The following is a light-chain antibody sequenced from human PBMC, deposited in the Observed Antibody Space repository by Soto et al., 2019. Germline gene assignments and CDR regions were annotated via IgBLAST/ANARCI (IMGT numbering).Light chain of an antibody. CDR1: QSVASTY. J-gene: IGKJ4*01. V-gene: IGKV3-15*01. CDR2: GAS. CDR3: QHYDNWPLT. Sequence: EIVLTQSPGTLSLSPGERAILYCRTSQSVASTYLAWYQQKPGQAPRLLIYGASTRATGIPARFSGSGSGTEFTLTISSLQSEDFAVYYCQHYDNWPLTFGGGTKVDIK.